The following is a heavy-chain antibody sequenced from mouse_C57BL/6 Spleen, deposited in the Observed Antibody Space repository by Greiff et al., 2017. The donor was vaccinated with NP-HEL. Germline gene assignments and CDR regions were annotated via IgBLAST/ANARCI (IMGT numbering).Heavy chain of an antibody. D-gene: IGHD1-1*01. CDR2: IYPGDGDT. J-gene: IGHJ1*03. CDR1: GYAFRSYW. Sequence: QVQLQQSGAELVKPGASVKISCKASGYAFRSYWMNWVKQRPGKGLEWIGQIYPGDGDTNYNGKFKGKATLTADKSSSTAYMQLSSLTSEDSAVYFCARHYYGSSPYWYFDVWGTGTTVTVSS. V-gene: IGHV1-80*01. CDR3: ARHYYGSSPYWYFDV.